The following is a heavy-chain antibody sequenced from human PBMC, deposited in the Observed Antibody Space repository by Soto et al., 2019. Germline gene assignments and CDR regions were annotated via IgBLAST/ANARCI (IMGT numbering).Heavy chain of an antibody. J-gene: IGHJ4*01. D-gene: IGHD3-10*01. CDR1: GFTFSYYY. V-gene: IGHV3-11*06. CDR2: SSNSGTFS. CDR3: ARDSGYGSGASVNHYLDY. Sequence: PGGSLRLSCEGSGFTFSYYYISWIRQSPGKGLEWISYSSNSGTFSRYADSVKGRFSISRDNTENLLYLQMNSLRAEDTAVYYCARDSGYGSGASVNHYLDYWGHGTLVTVSS.